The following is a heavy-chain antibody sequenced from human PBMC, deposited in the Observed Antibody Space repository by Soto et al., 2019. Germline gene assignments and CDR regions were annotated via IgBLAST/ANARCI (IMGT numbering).Heavy chain of an antibody. CDR2: INPSGGST. J-gene: IGHJ4*02. CDR1: GYTFTSYY. V-gene: IGHV1-46*01. Sequence: ASVKVSCKASGYTFTSYYMHWVRQAPGQGLEWMGIINPSGGSTSYAQKFQGRVTMTRDTSTSTVYMELSSLRSEDTAVYYCARMGTPGTRGAAVDYWGQGTLVTVSS. CDR3: ARMGTPGTRGAAVDY. D-gene: IGHD1-1*01.